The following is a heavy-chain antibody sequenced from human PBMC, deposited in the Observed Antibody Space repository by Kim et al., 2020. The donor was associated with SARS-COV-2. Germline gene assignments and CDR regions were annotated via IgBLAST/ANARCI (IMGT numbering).Heavy chain of an antibody. V-gene: IGHV4-34*01. CDR3: ARGIIVVVPAGDYYYYYGMDV. Sequence: SETLSLTCAVYGGSFSGYYWSWIRQPPGKGLEWIGEINHSGSTNYNPSLKSRVTISVDTSKNQFSLKLSSVTAADTAVYYCARGIIVVVPAGDYYYYYGMDVWGQGTTVTVSS. J-gene: IGHJ6*02. CDR2: INHSGST. D-gene: IGHD2-2*01. CDR1: GGSFSGYY.